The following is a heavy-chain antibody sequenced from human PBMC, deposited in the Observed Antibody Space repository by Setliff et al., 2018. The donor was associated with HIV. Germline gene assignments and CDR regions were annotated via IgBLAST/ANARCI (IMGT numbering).Heavy chain of an antibody. Sequence: PSETLSLTCTVSGYSISSGYYWGWIRQPPGKGLEWIGSIYHSGSTYYNTSLKSRVTISVDTSKNQFSLKLSSVTAADTAVYYCAREGLYSSSWYYFDNWGQGTLVTVSS. CDR1: GYSISSGYY. CDR2: IYHSGST. V-gene: IGHV4-38-2*02. D-gene: IGHD6-13*01. CDR3: AREGLYSSSWYYFDN. J-gene: IGHJ4*02.